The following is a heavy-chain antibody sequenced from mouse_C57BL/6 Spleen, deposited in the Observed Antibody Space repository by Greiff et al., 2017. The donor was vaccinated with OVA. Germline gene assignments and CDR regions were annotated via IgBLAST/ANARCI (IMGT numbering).Heavy chain of an antibody. J-gene: IGHJ2*01. CDR3: ARGGGYYYGSSFDY. CDR1: GYTFTSYW. CDR2: IDPSDSYT. V-gene: IGHV1-69*01. D-gene: IGHD1-1*01. Sequence: QVQLQQSGAELVMPGASVKLSCKASGYTFTSYWMHWVKQRPGQGLEWIGEIDPSDSYTNYNQKFKGKSTLTVDKSSSTAYMQLSSLTSEDSAVYYCARGGGYYYGSSFDYWGQGTTLTVSS.